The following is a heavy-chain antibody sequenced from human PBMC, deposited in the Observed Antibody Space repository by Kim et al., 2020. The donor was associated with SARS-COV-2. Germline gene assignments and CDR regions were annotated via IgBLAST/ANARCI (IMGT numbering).Heavy chain of an antibody. J-gene: IGHJ4*02. CDR3: ARGDTAMVRPYYFDY. CDR2: IIPIFGTA. CDR1: GGTFSSYA. V-gene: IGHV1-69*13. Sequence: SVKVSCKASGGTFSSYAISWVRQAPGQGLEWMGGIIPIFGTANYAQKFQGRVTITADESTSTAYMELSSLRSEDTAVYYCARGDTAMVRPYYFDYWGQGTLVTVSS. D-gene: IGHD5-18*01.